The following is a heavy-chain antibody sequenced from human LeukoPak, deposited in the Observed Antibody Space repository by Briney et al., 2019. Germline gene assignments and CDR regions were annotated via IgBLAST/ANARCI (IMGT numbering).Heavy chain of an antibody. D-gene: IGHD6-19*01. CDR2: IYYSGST. V-gene: IGHV4-31*03. J-gene: IGHJ4*02. CDR1: GGSISSGGYY. CDR3: AREGLAPYSSGWFIDY. Sequence: PSETLSLTCTVSGGSISSGGYYWSWIRQHPGKGLEWIGYIYYSGSTYYNPSLKSRVTISVDTSKNQFSLKLSSVAAADTAVYYCAREGLAPYSSGWFIDYWGQGTLVTVSS.